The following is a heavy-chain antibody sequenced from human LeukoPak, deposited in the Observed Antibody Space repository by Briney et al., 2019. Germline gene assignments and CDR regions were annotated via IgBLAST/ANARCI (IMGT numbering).Heavy chain of an antibody. D-gene: IGHD6-19*01. CDR1: GFTFSSYA. V-gene: IGHV3-23*01. Sequence: PGGSLRLSCAASGFTFSSYAMTWVRQAPGKGLEWVSAITGSGDSAYYSDSVKGRFTISRDQSKSTVYLQMTSLRAEDTAVYYCARDGLTGSGWYFRAFDIWGQGTMVTVSS. CDR2: ITGSGDSA. CDR3: ARDGLTGSGWYFRAFDI. J-gene: IGHJ3*02.